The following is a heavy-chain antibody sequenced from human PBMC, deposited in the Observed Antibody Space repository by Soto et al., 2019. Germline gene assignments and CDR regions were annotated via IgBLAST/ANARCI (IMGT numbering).Heavy chain of an antibody. J-gene: IGHJ4*02. D-gene: IGHD3-3*01. V-gene: IGHV3-21*01. Sequence: EVQLVESGGGLVKPGGSLRLSCAASGFTFSSYSMNWVRQAPGKGLEWVSSISSSSSYIYYADSVKGRFTISRDNAKNSLYLQMNSLRAEDTAVYYCASKGDFGVVKSLYWGQGTLVTVSS. CDR3: ASKGDFGVVKSLY. CDR1: GFTFSSYS. CDR2: ISSSSSYI.